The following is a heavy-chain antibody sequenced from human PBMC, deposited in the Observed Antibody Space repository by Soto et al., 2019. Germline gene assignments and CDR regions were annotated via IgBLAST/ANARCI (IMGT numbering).Heavy chain of an antibody. CDR3: AKDSGDFWSGYYDY. Sequence: GGSLTLSCAASGFPFDDYAMHWVRQAPGKGLEWVSGISWNSGSIGYADSVKGRFTISRDNAKNSLYLQMNSLRAEDTALYYCAKDSGDFWSGYYDYWGQGTLVTVSS. CDR2: ISWNSGSI. J-gene: IGHJ4*02. CDR1: GFPFDDYA. V-gene: IGHV3-9*01. D-gene: IGHD3-3*01.